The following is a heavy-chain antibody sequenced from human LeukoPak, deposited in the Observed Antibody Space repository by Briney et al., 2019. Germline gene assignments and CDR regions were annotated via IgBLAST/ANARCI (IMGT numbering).Heavy chain of an antibody. V-gene: IGHV3-48*03. J-gene: IGHJ5*02. CDR1: GFTFSSYE. D-gene: IGHD2-15*01. CDR3: ARQVASWFDP. CDR2: ISSSGSTI. Sequence: PGGSLRLSCAASGFTFSSYEMNWVRQAPGKGLEWVSYISSSGSTIYYADSVKGRFTISRDNAKNSLYLQMNSLRAEDTAVYYCARQVASWFDPWGQGTLVTVSS.